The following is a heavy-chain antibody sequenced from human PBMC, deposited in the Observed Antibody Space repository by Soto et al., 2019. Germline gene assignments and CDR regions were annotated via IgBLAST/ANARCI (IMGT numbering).Heavy chain of an antibody. CDR3: ARESGPIARRRGAVDV. D-gene: IGHD3-10*01. J-gene: IGHJ6*02. CDR1: GFTFGDYA. V-gene: IGHV3-49*03. CDR2: IRANAFGGTT. Sequence: EVQLVESGGGLVQPGQSLRLSCTAFGFTFGDYAMVWFRQSPGKGLEWLGFIRANAFGGTTEYAAAVEGRFTLSRDDSKSIAYLQMNSLKTEAKAMYYCARESGPIARRRGAVDVWGQGTTVTVSS.